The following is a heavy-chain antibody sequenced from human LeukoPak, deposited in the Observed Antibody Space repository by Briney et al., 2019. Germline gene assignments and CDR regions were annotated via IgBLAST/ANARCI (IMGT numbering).Heavy chain of an antibody. CDR1: GYTFTGYY. J-gene: IGHJ5*02. D-gene: IGHD3-10*01. CDR2: INPNSGGT. Sequence: ASVKVSCKASGYTFTGYYMHWVRQAPGQGLEWMGWINPNSGGTNYAQKFQGRVTITADESTSTAYMELSSLRSEDTAVYYCARVLGNYYGSGSYYREPDNWFDPWGQGTLVTVSS. CDR3: ARVLGNYYGSGSYYREPDNWFDP. V-gene: IGHV1-2*02.